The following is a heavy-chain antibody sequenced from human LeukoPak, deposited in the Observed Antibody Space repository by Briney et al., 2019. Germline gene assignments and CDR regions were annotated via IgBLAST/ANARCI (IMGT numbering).Heavy chain of an antibody. CDR2: INPNSGGA. D-gene: IGHD3-10*01. Sequence: ASLKVSCKASGYTFTGNYMHWVRQTPGQGLEWMGWINPNSGGAKSAQQFQGRVTMTRDTSISTAYMELSRLRSDDTAVYYCTRGVSESFAYWGQGTLVTVSA. V-gene: IGHV1-2*02. CDR1: GYTFTGNY. CDR3: TRGVSESFAY. J-gene: IGHJ4*02.